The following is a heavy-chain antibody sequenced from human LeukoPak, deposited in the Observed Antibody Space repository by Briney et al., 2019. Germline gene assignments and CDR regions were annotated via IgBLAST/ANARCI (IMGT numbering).Heavy chain of an antibody. V-gene: IGHV3-15*01. CDR3: STRAYYSDSGSWGDFDY. J-gene: IGHJ4*02. D-gene: IGHD3-10*01. Sequence: GGSLRLSCAASGFTFSNAWMNWVRQAPGKALEWVGRIKTKTDGGTTDYAAPVKGRFTISRDDSKNTLYLQMNSLKTEDTAVYYCSTRAYYSDSGSWGDFDYWGQGTLVTVSS. CDR1: GFTFSNAW. CDR2: IKTKTDGGTT.